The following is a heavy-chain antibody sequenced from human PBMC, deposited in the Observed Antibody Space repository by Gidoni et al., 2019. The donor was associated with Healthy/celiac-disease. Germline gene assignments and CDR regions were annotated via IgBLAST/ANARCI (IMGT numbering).Heavy chain of an antibody. CDR2: IWYDGSNK. D-gene: IGHD2-15*01. CDR1: RFTFSRYA. V-gene: IGHV3-33*01. J-gene: IGHJ1*01. CDR3: ARGPGPLCSGGSCYSGEYFQH. Sequence: QVQLVESGGGVVQPGRSLRLSCAASRFTFSRYAMPWVRQAPGKGLEWVAVIWYDGSNKYYADSVKGRFTISRDNSKNTLYLQMNSLRAEDTAVYYCARGPGPLCSGGSCYSGEYFQHWGQGTLVTVSS.